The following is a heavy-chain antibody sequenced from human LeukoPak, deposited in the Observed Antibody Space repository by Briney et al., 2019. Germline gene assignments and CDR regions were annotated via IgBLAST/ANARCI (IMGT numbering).Heavy chain of an antibody. CDR2: IYYSGST. V-gene: IGHV4-39*07. CDR3: ASVYGRDNWFDP. J-gene: IGHJ5*02. Sequence: PSETLPLTCTVSGGSISSSSYYWGWIRQPPGKGLEWIVSIYYSGSTYYNPSLKSRVTISVDTSKNQFSLKLSSVTAADTAVYYCASVYGRDNWFDPWGQGTLVTVSS. CDR1: GGSISSSSYY. D-gene: IGHD1-14*01.